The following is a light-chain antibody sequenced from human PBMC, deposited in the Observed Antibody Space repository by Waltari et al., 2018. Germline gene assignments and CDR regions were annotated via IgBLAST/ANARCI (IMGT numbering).Light chain of an antibody. CDR3: QQYSSYLYT. CDR1: QSISTS. Sequence: DIQLTQSPSTLSASVGEKVTITCRASQSISTSLAWYQQKPGKAPEVLVYKASILESSVPSRFSGSGSGTEFTLTISSLQPDDFATYYCQQYSSYLYTFGQGTKLEI. V-gene: IGKV1-5*03. CDR2: KAS. J-gene: IGKJ2*01.